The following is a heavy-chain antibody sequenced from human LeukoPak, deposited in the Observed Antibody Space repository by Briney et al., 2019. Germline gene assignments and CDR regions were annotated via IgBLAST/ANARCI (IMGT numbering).Heavy chain of an antibody. Sequence: GESLKISCKGFGYTFSNHWIAWLRQMPGKGLEWMGIIYPGDSDTRHSPSFQGQVTISVDKSISTAYLQWSSLKASDTAMYYCARREGATVDYWGQGTLVTVSS. CDR3: ARREGATVDY. J-gene: IGHJ4*02. V-gene: IGHV5-51*01. CDR1: GYTFSNHW. D-gene: IGHD1-26*01. CDR2: IYPGDSDT.